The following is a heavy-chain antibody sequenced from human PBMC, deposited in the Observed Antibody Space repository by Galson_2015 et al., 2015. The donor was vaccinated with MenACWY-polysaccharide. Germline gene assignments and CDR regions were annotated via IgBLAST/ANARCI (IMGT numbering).Heavy chain of an antibody. V-gene: IGHV4-59*01. CDR1: GGSIGSYY. D-gene: IGHD6-6*01. Sequence: ETLSLTCTVSGGSIGSYYWSWIRQPPGKGLEWIGYIYYSGSTNYNPSLKSRVTISVDTSKNQFSLKLSSVTAADTAVYYCARGVGSSSLYYYGMDVWGQGTTVTVSS. J-gene: IGHJ6*02. CDR2: IYYSGST. CDR3: ARGVGSSSLYYYGMDV.